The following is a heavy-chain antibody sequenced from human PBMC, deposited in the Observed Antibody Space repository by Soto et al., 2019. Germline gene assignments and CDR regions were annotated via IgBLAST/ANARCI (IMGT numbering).Heavy chain of an antibody. V-gene: IGHV3-30-3*01. CDR2: ISYDGNTK. D-gene: IGHD2-15*01. CDR1: GFTFTNYA. CDR3: AKDPRYCSGGTCFPEGEHWLDS. Sequence: GGSLRLSCAASGFTFTNYAMHWVRQGPGKGLEWVTVISYDGNTKFYTDSLKGRFSISRDNSKNTLYLQMNSLRAEDTAVYYCAKDPRYCSGGTCFPEGEHWLDSWGQGTLVTVSS. J-gene: IGHJ5*01.